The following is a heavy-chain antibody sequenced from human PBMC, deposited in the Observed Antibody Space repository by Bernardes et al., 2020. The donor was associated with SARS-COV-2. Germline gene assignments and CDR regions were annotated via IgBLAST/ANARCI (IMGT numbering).Heavy chain of an antibody. D-gene: IGHD2-2*01. CDR3: ARAPGPAAIDYFDY. J-gene: IGHJ4*02. CDR2: INWNGGST. Sequence: GGSLRLSCAASGFTFDDYGMSWVRQAPGKGLEWVSGINWNGGSTGYADSVKGRFTISRDNAKNSLYLQMNSLRAEDTALYHCARAPGPAAIDYFDYWGQGTLVTVSS. V-gene: IGHV3-20*01. CDR1: GFTFDDYG.